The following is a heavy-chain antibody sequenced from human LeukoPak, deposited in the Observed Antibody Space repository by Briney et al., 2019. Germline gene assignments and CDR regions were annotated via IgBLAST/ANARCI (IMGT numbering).Heavy chain of an antibody. Sequence: SETLSLTCTVSGXSISGYYWSWIRQPPGKGLEWIGDIYYSGSTNYNPSLKSRVTISVDTSKNQFSLKLSSVTAADTAVYYCARQGNSGYGHDYWGQGTLVTVSS. V-gene: IGHV4-59*08. CDR2: IYYSGST. J-gene: IGHJ4*02. CDR1: GXSISGYY. D-gene: IGHD5-12*01. CDR3: ARQGNSGYGHDY.